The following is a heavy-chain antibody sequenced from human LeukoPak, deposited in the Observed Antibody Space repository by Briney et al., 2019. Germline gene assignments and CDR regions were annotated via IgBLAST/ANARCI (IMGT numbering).Heavy chain of an antibody. V-gene: IGHV3-20*04. CDR1: GFTFDDYG. Sequence: PGGSLRLSCAASGFTFDDYGMSWVRQAPGKGLEWVSGINWNGGSTGYADSVKGRFTISRDNSKNTLYLQMNSLRAEDTAVYYCARVMWELDYYYYMDVWGKGTTVTVSS. D-gene: IGHD1-26*01. J-gene: IGHJ6*03. CDR2: INWNGGST. CDR3: ARVMWELDYYYYMDV.